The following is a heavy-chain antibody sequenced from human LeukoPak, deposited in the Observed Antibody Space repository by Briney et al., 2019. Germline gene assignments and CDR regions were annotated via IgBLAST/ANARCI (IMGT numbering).Heavy chain of an antibody. J-gene: IGHJ3*02. D-gene: IGHD6-19*01. CDR3: ARGIQQWLRDAFDI. V-gene: IGHV3-7*01. CDR2: IKQDGSEK. CDR1: GFTFSSYW. Sequence: GGSLRLSCAASGFTFSSYWMSWVRQAPGKGLEWVANIKQDGSEKYYVDSVKGRFTISRDNAKNSLYLQMNSLRAEDTAVYYCARGIQQWLRDAFDIWGQGTMVAVSS.